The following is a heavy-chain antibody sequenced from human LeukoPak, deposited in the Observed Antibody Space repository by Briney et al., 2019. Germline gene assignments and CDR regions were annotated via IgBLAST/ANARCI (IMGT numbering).Heavy chain of an antibody. J-gene: IGHJ3*02. CDR2: IWYDGSNK. CDR1: GFTFSSYG. D-gene: IGHD6-19*01. CDR3: ARPKQWLVNEDAFDI. Sequence: QPGRSLRRSCAASGFTFSSYGMHWVRQAPGKGLEWVAVIWYDGSNKYYADSVKGRFTIPRDNSKNTLYLQMNSLRAEDTAVYYCARPKQWLVNEDAFDIWGQGTMVTVSS. V-gene: IGHV3-33*01.